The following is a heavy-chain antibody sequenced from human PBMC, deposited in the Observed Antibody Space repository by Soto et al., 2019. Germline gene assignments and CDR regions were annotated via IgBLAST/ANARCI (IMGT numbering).Heavy chain of an antibody. CDR1: GFTFSTYA. V-gene: IGHV3-23*01. J-gene: IGHJ4*02. CDR3: AKDGGGGFIAGIDY. D-gene: IGHD3-16*01. CDR2: IRGSGDTT. Sequence: EVQLLGSGGGLVQPGGSLRLSCAASGFTFSTYAMSWVRQAPGKGLEWVSAIRGSGDTTYYADSVKGRFTISRDNSKNTLYLQMNSLRAEDTAIFYCAKDGGGGFIAGIDYWGQGNLVTVSS.